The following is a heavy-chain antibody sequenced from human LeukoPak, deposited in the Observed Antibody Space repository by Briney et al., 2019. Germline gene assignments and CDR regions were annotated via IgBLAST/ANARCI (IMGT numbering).Heavy chain of an antibody. J-gene: IGHJ4*02. CDR2: IYYSGST. CDR3: ARAEDYGSGSSYRFFFDS. V-gene: IGHV4-31*03. D-gene: IGHD3-10*01. CDR1: GGSMSSGGHC. Sequence: SETLSLTCTVSGGSMSSGGHCWSWIRQHPGKGLEWIGYIYYSGSTYYNPSLKSRVTISLDTSKNQFSLKLSSVTAADTAVYYCARAEDYGSGSSYRFFFDSWGQGSLVTVSS.